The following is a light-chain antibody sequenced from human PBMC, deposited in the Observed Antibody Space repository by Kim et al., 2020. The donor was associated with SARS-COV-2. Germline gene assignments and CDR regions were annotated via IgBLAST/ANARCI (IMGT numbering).Light chain of an antibody. J-gene: IGKJ1*01. CDR1: QSVSGDF. CDR3: QQYDTPPWT. Sequence: SAWAGATVSCRARQSVSGDFFGWYQQRPGQAPRLLGYGAATRATGIPDRCSGSGSGTDFGLTIGRLGPEGCAVYFCQQYDTPPWTCGQGTKVEIK. CDR2: GAA. V-gene: IGKV3-20*01.